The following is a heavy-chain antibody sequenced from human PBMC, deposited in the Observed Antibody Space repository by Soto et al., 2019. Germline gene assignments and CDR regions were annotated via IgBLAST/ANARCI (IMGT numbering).Heavy chain of an antibody. V-gene: IGHV4-31*03. D-gene: IGHD3-3*01. Sequence: SETLSLTCTVSGGSVTSGGYYWSWIRHCPGKGLEWIGYIYSSGDTNYNPSLNSRVAMSVDTSKNQFSLQLTSVTVADTAVYYCAKGGLRFVEWLLFADPWGQGTLVTVSS. CDR1: GGSVTSGGYY. CDR3: AKGGLRFVEWLLFADP. J-gene: IGHJ5*02. CDR2: IYSSGDT.